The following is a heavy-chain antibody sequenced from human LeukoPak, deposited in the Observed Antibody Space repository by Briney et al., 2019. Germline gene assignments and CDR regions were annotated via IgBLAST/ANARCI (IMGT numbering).Heavy chain of an antibody. CDR1: GYTFTGYY. CDR2: INPNSGGT. CDR3: ARVADGYNPTTDNRLDT. V-gene: IGHV1-2*02. Sequence: ASVKVSCKASGYTFTGYYMHWVRQAPGQGLEWMGWINPNSGGTNYAQKFQGRVTITADRSTSTVYMELSSLRSDDTAVYYCARVADGYNPTTDNRLDTWGQGTLVTVSS. D-gene: IGHD5-24*01. J-gene: IGHJ5*02.